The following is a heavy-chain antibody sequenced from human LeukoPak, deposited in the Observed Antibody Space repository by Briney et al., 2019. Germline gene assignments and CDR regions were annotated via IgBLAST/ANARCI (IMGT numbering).Heavy chain of an antibody. CDR1: GYTFTSYG. V-gene: IGHV1-18*01. J-gene: IGHJ5*02. CDR2: ISAYNGNT. D-gene: IGHD3-10*01. CDR3: ARDRMVRGEDWFDP. Sequence: ASVKVSCKASGYTFTSYGISWVRQAPGQGLEWMGWISAYNGNTNYAQKLQGRVTMTTDTSTSTAYMELRSLRSDDTAVYYCARDRMVRGEDWFDPWGQGTLVTVSS.